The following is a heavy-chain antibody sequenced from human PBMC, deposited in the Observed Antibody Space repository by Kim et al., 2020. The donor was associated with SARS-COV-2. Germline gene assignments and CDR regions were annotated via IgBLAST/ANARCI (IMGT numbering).Heavy chain of an antibody. J-gene: IGHJ4*01. Sequence: GGSLRLSCAASGFTFSNFPMTWVRQAPGQGLEWVSSLTTDSSYIYYADSVKGRFTISRDNAKNSLYLQMNSLRAEDTAVYYCARIIDDFSNDYTPYFDY. CDR3: ARIIDDFSNDYTPYFDY. D-gene: IGHD3-3*01. V-gene: IGHV3-21*01. CDR1: GFTFSNFP. CDR2: LTTDSSYI.